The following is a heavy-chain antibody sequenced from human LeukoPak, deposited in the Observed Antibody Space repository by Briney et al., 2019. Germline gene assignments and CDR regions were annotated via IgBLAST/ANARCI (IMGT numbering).Heavy chain of an antibody. CDR3: AREVYSSENWFDP. V-gene: IGHV4-39*07. CDR2: IYYSGST. D-gene: IGHD6-25*01. Sequence: SETLSLTCTVSGGSISSSSYYWGWIRQPPGKGLEWIGSIYYSGSTYYNPSLKSRVTISVDTSKNQFSLKLSSVTAADTAVYYCAREVYSSENWFDPWGQGTLVTVSS. J-gene: IGHJ5*02. CDR1: GGSISSSSYY.